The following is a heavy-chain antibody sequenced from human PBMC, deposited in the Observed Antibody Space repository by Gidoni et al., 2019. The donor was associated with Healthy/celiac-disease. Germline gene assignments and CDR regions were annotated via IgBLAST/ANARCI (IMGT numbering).Heavy chain of an antibody. V-gene: IGHV3-48*01. CDR3: ARDARAAAENWFDP. CDR2: ISSSSSTI. Sequence: EVQLVESGGGLVQPGGSLRLSCAASGFTFSSYSMNWVRQAPGKGLEWVSYISSSSSTIYYADSVKGRFTISRDNAKNSLYLQMNSLRAEDTAVYYCARDARAAAENWFDPWGQGTLVTVSS. D-gene: IGHD6-13*01. J-gene: IGHJ5*02. CDR1: GFTFSSYS.